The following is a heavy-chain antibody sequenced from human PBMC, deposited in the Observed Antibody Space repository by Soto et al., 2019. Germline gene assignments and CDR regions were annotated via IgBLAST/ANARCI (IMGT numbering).Heavy chain of an antibody. CDR2: IWYDGSNK. V-gene: IGHV3-33*06. Sequence: QVQLVESGGGVVQPGRSLRLSCAASGFTFSIYGMHWVRQAPGKGLEWVAVIWYDGSNKYYADSVKGRFTISRDNSKNTLYLQMNSRRAEDTAVYYCAKEALVDTAMDTTGVDAFDIWGQGTMVTVSS. J-gene: IGHJ3*02. CDR1: GFTFSIYG. D-gene: IGHD5-18*01. CDR3: AKEALVDTAMDTTGVDAFDI.